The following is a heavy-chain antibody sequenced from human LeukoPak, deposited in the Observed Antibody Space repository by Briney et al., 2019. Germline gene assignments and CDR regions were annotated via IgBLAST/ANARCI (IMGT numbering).Heavy chain of an antibody. CDR1: GGSISSSSYY. Sequence: SETLSLTCTVSGGSISSSSYYWGWIRQPPGKGLEWIGSIYYSGSTYYNPSLKSRVTISVDTSKNQFSLKLSSVTAADTAVYYCARGAAAGSSDYWGQGTLVTVSS. D-gene: IGHD6-13*01. CDR3: ARGAAAGSSDY. J-gene: IGHJ4*02. V-gene: IGHV4-39*07. CDR2: IYYSGST.